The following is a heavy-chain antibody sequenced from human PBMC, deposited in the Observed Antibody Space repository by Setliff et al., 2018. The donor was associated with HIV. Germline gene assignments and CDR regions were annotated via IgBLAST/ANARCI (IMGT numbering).Heavy chain of an antibody. CDR3: ARDRTTYYFDSTGYLDAFDI. Sequence: SVKVSCKASGGAFSSYALSWVRQAPGQGLEWMGGIIPIFGTANYAQKFQGRVTITTDESTSTAYMELSSLRSEDTAVYYCARDRTTYYFDSTGYLDAFDIWGQGTMVTVSS. CDR1: GGAFSSYA. CDR2: IIPIFGTA. J-gene: IGHJ3*02. V-gene: IGHV1-69*05. D-gene: IGHD3-22*01.